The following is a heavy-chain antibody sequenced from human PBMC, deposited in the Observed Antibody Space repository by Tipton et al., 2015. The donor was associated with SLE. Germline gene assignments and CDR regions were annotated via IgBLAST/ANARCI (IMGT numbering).Heavy chain of an antibody. CDR2: IYHSGNT. CDR1: GYSISSGYY. CDR3: ARAHSSGCCSSTSCYTGDYFDY. V-gene: IGHV4-38-2*02. Sequence: TLSLTCTVSGYSISSGYYWGWIRQPPGKGLEWIGSIYHSGNTDYHPSLKRRVTISVDTSKNQLSLKLNSVTAADTAVYYCARAHSSGCCSSTSCYTGDYFDYWGQGTLVTVPS. J-gene: IGHJ4*02. D-gene: IGHD2-2*02.